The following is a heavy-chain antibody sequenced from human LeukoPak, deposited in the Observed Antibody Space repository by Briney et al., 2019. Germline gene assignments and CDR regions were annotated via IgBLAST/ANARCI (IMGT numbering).Heavy chain of an antibody. J-gene: IGHJ4*02. V-gene: IGHV4-59*08. Sequence: SETLSLTCTVSGGSISSYYWSWIRQPPGKGLEWIGYIYYSGSTNYNPSLKSRVTISVDTSKNQFSLKLSSVTAADTAVYYCARHESDYGDYSTFDSWGQGTLVTVSS. CDR2: IYYSGST. CDR1: GGSISSYY. CDR3: ARHESDYGDYSTFDS. D-gene: IGHD4-17*01.